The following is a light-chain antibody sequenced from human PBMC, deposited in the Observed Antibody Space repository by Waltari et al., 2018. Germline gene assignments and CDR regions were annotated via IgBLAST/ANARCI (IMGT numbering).Light chain of an antibody. Sequence: QSVLTQPPSVSGTPGQRVTISCSGSSANIGSNPVTWYHQLPGTAPKVLIYSNNQRPSGVPDRFAGSKSGNSASLAISGLQSEDEADYYCAAWDDSLTSFVFGSGTTVTVL. J-gene: IGLJ1*01. CDR1: SANIGSNP. CDR3: AAWDDSLTSFV. V-gene: IGLV1-44*01. CDR2: SNN.